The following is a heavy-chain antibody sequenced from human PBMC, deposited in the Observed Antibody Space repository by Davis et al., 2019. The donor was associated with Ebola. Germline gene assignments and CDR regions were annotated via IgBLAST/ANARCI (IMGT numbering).Heavy chain of an antibody. CDR1: GFTFSDYY. CDR2: IRSKANSYAT. J-gene: IGHJ4*02. Sequence: GESLKISCAASGFTFSDYYMSWIRQASGKGLEWVGRIRSKANSYATAYAASVKGRFTISRDDSKNTAYLQMNSLKTEDTAVYYCTAGCSGGSCYGDVWGQGTLVTVSS. V-gene: IGHV3-73*01. D-gene: IGHD2-15*01. CDR3: TAGCSGGSCYGDV.